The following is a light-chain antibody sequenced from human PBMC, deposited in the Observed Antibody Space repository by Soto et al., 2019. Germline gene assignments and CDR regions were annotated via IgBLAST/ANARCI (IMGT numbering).Light chain of an antibody. V-gene: IGLV2-8*01. CDR3: SSYAGSNNQEV. J-gene: IGLJ2*01. CDR2: EVS. CDR1: SSDVGGYNY. Sequence: QSVLTQPPSASGSPGQSVTISCTGTSSDVGGYNYVSWYQQHPGKAPKLMIYEVSKRPSGVPDRFSGSKSGNTASLTVSGLQAEDEADYYCSSYAGSNNQEVFGGGTKVTVL.